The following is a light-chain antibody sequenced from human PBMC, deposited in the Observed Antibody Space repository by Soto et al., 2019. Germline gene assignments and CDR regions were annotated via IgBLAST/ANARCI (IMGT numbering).Light chain of an antibody. Sequence: EIVLTQSPGTLSLSPGERATLSCRVSQSVSSSSYLAWYQQKPGQAPRLLIYGASSRATGIPDRFSGSGSATNFTLTISRLEPEDFAVYYCRQYGSSPSYTFGQGTKLEIK. V-gene: IGKV3-20*01. J-gene: IGKJ2*01. CDR3: RQYGSSPSYT. CDR2: GAS. CDR1: QSVSSSSY.